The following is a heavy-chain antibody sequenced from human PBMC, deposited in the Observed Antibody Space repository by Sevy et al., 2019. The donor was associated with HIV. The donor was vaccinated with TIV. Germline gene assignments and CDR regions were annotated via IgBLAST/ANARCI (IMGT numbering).Heavy chain of an antibody. J-gene: IGHJ5*02. D-gene: IGHD3-16*01. CDR1: GFTFSSYW. CDR3: ATSGGET. CDR2: IKQDGSEN. Sequence: GGSLRLSYAASGFTFSSYWMNWIRQAPGKGLEWVANIKQDGSENYYVDSVKGRFTISRDNAKNSLYLEMNTLRAEDTAVYYCATSGGETWGQGTLVTVSS. V-gene: IGHV3-7*01.